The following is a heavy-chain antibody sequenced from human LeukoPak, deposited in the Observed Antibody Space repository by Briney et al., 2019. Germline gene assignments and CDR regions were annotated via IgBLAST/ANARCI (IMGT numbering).Heavy chain of an antibody. Sequence: SETLSLTCTVSGGSISSGGYYWSWIRQHPGKGLEWIGYIYYSGSTYYNPSLKSRVTISVDTSKNQFSLKLSSVTAADTAVYYCARNQEMATIRGDFDYWGQGTLVTVSS. D-gene: IGHD5-12*01. J-gene: IGHJ4*02. V-gene: IGHV4-31*03. CDR1: GGSISSGGYY. CDR2: IYYSGST. CDR3: ARNQEMATIRGDFDY.